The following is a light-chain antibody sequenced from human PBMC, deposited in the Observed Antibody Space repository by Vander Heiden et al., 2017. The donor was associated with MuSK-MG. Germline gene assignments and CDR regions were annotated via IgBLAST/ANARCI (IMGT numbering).Light chain of an antibody. CDR1: QSILTW. CDR3: QQYDSFSPYI. V-gene: IGKV1-5*03. Sequence: DTQLTQSPPTLSASVGDRVAITCRAGQSILTWLAWYQQKPGKAPKLLIYKASTLESGVPSRFSGGGSGTEFTLTISSLQPDDFATYYCQQYDSFSPYIFGQGTKLDIK. J-gene: IGKJ2*01. CDR2: KAS.